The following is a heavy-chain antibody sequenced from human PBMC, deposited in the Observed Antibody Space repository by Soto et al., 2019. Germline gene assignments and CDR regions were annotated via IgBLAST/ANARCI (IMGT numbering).Heavy chain of an antibody. CDR2: ISSRASRATTT. V-gene: IGHV3-11*01. J-gene: IGHJ4*02. CDR3: ARGVIAAAGSYFDY. CDR1: GFTFSDYY. Sequence: GGSLRLSCAASGFTFSDYYMWWIRQAPGKGLEWLSYISSRASRATTTYYADSVKDRFTISRDNANNSLYLQMNSLRAEDTAVYYCARGVIAAAGSYFDYWDQGSLVTVSS. D-gene: IGHD6-13*01.